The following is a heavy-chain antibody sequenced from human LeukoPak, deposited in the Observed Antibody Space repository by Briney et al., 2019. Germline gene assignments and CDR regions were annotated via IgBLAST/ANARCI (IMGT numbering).Heavy chain of an antibody. D-gene: IGHD2-2*01. CDR2: IIPIFGTA. J-gene: IGHJ5*02. CDR1: GGTLSRFA. Sequence: SVKVSCKASGGTLSRFAISWVRQAPGQGPEWMGGIIPIFGTANYAQKFQGSVTITADESASTAYMELSSLRSDDTAVYNCARVVTPRYCSSPSCYWKGWFDPWGQGTLVTVSS. CDR3: ARVVTPRYCSSPSCYWKGWFDP. V-gene: IGHV1-69*01.